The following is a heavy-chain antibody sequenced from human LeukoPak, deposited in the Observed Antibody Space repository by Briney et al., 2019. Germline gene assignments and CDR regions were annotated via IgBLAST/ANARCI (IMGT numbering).Heavy chain of an antibody. V-gene: IGHV3-48*04. CDR3: ARPYCSDTSCYWYFDY. CDR1: GFTFSRYS. Sequence: PGGSLRLSCAASGFTFSRYSMNWVRQAPGKGLEWVSSINYSGSTIYYADSVKGRLTISRDNAENSLYLQMNSLRAEDTAVYYCARPYCSDTSCYWYFDYWGQGTLVTVSS. J-gene: IGHJ4*02. D-gene: IGHD2-2*01. CDR2: INYSGSTI.